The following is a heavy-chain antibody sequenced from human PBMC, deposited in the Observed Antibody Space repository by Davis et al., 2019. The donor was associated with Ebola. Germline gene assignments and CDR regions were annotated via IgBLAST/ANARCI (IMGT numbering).Heavy chain of an antibody. D-gene: IGHD2-2*01. V-gene: IGHV1-24*01. CDR1: GYTLTDLS. CDR2: FDPEDGET. J-gene: IGHJ6*02. CDR3: ARAGYCSSTSCLWGYYYYGMDV. Sequence: AASVKVSCKVSGYTLTDLSMHWVRQAPGKGLEWMGGFDPEDGETIYAQKFQGRVTMTEDTSTDTAYMELRSLRSDDTAVYYCARAGYCSSTSCLWGYYYYGMDVWGQGTTVTVSS.